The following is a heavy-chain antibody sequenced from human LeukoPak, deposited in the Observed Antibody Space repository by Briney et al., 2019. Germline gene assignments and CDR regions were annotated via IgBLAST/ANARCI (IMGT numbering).Heavy chain of an antibody. CDR2: IFHSGRA. CDR1: GSSINSADY. CDR3: ARAVERYNFWSGYYRTDYYYYMDV. J-gene: IGHJ6*03. D-gene: IGHD3-3*01. Sequence: SETLSLTCTVSGSSINSADYWGWTRQPPGKGLEYIGSIFHSGRAYYNPSLESRITISMDTSKNQFSLKLDSVTAADTAVYYCARAVERYNFWSGYYRTDYYYYMDVWGKGTTVTVSS. V-gene: IGHV4-38-2*02.